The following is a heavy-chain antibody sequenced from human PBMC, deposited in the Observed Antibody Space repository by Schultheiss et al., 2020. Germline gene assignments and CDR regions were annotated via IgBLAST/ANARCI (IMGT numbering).Heavy chain of an antibody. D-gene: IGHD4-17*01. CDR1: GFTFSSYW. V-gene: IGHV3-23*01. CDR2: ISGSGGST. J-gene: IGHJ3*02. CDR3: AKWGGDYVSDAFDI. Sequence: GGSLRLSCAASGFTFSSYWMSWVRQAPGKGLEWVSAISGSGGSTYYADSVKGRFTISRDNSKNTLYLQMNSLRADDTATYYCAKWGGDYVSDAFDIWGQGTMVTVSS.